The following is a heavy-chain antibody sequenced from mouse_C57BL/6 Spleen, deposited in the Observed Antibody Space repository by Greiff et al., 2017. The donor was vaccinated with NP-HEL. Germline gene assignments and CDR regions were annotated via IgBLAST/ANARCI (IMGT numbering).Heavy chain of an antibody. V-gene: IGHV3-6*01. D-gene: IGHD2-2*01. CDR2: ISYDGSN. CDR1: GYSITSGYY. Sequence: EVQLVESGPGLVKPSQSLSLTCSVTGYSITSGYYWNWIRQFPGNKLEWMGYISYDGSNNYNPSLKNRISITRDTSKNQFFLQLNSVTTEDTATYYCARYGYLYAMDYWGQGTSVTVSS. J-gene: IGHJ4*01. CDR3: ARYGYLYAMDY.